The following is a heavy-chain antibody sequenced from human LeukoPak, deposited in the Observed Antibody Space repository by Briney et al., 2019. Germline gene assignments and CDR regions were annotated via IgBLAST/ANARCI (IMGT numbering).Heavy chain of an antibody. Sequence: GGSLRLSCAASGFTFSSYWMSWVRQAPGKGLEWVANIKQDGSEKYYVDSVKGRYTISRDNAKNSLYLQMNSLRAEDTAVYYCARFETVAAKPIEHWGPGTLVTVSS. CDR1: GFTFSSYW. CDR2: IKQDGSEK. CDR3: ARFETVAAKPIEH. D-gene: IGHD6-19*01. V-gene: IGHV3-7*01. J-gene: IGHJ1*01.